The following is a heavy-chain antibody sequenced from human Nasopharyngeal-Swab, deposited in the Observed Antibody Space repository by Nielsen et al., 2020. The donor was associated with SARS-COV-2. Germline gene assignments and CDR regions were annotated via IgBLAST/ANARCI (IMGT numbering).Heavy chain of an antibody. D-gene: IGHD2-2*01. J-gene: IGHJ6*03. CDR3: ARRSQLRLFDYYMDV. V-gene: IGHV4-59*08. CDR2: IYYSGST. Sequence: SETLSLTCTVSGGSISSYYWTWIRQPPGKVLEWIGYIYYSGSTNYNPSLKSRVTISVDTSKNQFSLKLSSVTAADTAVYYCARRSQLRLFDYYMDVWGKGTPVTVSS. CDR1: GGSISSYY.